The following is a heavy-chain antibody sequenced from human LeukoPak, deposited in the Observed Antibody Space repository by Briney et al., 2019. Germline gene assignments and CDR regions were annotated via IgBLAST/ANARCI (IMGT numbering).Heavy chain of an antibody. Sequence: PSETLSLTCTVSGGSFSSSSYYWGWIRQPPGKWLEWLGTIYYTGSTYYSPSLKRRVTISVDTSKNQFSLKLSSVTAADTAVYYCARHAGRVEMATIRVEVVDYWGQGTLVTVSS. V-gene: IGHV4-39*01. D-gene: IGHD5-24*01. CDR3: ARHAGRVEMATIRVEVVDY. CDR2: IYYTGST. CDR1: GGSFSSSSYY. J-gene: IGHJ4*02.